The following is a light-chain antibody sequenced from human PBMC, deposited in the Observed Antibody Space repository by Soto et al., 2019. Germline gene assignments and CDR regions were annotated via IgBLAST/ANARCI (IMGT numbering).Light chain of an antibody. CDR1: QSVSSS. J-gene: IGKJ5*01. CDR3: QQRSNWQVT. CDR2: DAS. V-gene: IGKV3-11*01. Sequence: EIVLTQSPVTLSLSPGERATLSCRASQSVSSSLAWYQQKPGQAPRLLIYDASNRATGIPARFSGGGSGTDFTLTISSLEPEDFAVYYCQQRSNWQVTFGQGTRLENK.